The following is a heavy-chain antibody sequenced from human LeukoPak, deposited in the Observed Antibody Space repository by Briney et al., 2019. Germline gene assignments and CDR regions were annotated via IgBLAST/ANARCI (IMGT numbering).Heavy chain of an antibody. CDR1: GGSISTYY. Sequence: SETLSLTCTASGGSISTYYWSWIRQPPGKGLEWIGYIHYSESTSYNPSLKSRVTISVDTSKNLFSLRLTSVTAADTAVYYCARHSQHSRDLGSARNFDYWGQGTLVSVSS. D-gene: IGHD7-27*01. CDR2: IHYSEST. J-gene: IGHJ4*02. V-gene: IGHV4-59*08. CDR3: ARHSQHSRDLGSARNFDY.